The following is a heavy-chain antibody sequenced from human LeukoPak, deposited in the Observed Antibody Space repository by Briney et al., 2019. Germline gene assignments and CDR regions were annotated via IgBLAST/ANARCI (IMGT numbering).Heavy chain of an antibody. CDR1: GYSFTSYW. CDR2: IYPGDSDT. V-gene: IGHV5-51*01. J-gene: IGHJ6*02. D-gene: IGHD3-22*01. CDR3: ARILTKWFRTTYYYYGMDV. Sequence: VESLKISCKGSGYSFTSYWIGWVRQMPGKGLEWVGIIYPGDSDTRYSPSFQGQVTISADKSISTAYLQWSSLKASDTAMYYCARILTKWFRTTYYYYGMDVWGQGTTVTVSS.